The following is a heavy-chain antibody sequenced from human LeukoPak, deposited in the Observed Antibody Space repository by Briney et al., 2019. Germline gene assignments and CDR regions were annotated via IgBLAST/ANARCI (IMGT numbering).Heavy chain of an antibody. Sequence: GGSLRLSCAASGFTYSLFWMSWVRQAPGKGLEWVANIKQDGSEKYYVDSVKGRFTISRDNAERSLYLQLNSLRAEDTAVYYCARGFASGDYGADWGQGTLVTVSS. CDR2: IKQDGSEK. J-gene: IGHJ4*02. CDR1: GFTYSLFW. D-gene: IGHD4-17*01. CDR3: ARGFASGDYGAD. V-gene: IGHV3-7*01.